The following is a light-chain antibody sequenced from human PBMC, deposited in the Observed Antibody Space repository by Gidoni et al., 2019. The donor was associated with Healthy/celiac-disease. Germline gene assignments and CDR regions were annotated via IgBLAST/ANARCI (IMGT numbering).Light chain of an antibody. V-gene: IGKV6-21*02. CDR3: HESSSLRT. CDR1: QTIGSS. Sequence: EILLTQSPDFQSATPKEKVTITWRASQTIGSSLHWYQQKPDQSPKLLIKYASQSISGVTSRFSGSGSGTDVPRTINSLEAEDAATYYCHESSSLRTFGGGTKVEIK. J-gene: IGKJ4*01. CDR2: YAS.